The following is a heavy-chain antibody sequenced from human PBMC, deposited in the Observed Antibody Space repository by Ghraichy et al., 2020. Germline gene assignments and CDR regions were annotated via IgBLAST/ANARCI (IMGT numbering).Heavy chain of an antibody. CDR1: GGSFSGYY. Sequence: SETLSLTCAVYGGSFSGYYWSWIRQSPGRGLEWIGEINQSGSTNHNPSLKSRVAMSVDSSKNQFSLKLSSVTAADMAVYYCARVVLRFLEWKRNYYGMDVWGQGTTVAGSS. D-gene: IGHD3-3*01. CDR2: INQSGST. CDR3: ARVVLRFLEWKRNYYGMDV. J-gene: IGHJ6*02. V-gene: IGHV4-34*01.